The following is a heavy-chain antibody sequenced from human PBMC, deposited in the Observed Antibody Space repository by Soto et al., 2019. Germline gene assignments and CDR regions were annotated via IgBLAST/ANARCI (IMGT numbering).Heavy chain of an antibody. Sequence: TLSLTCAVYGGSFSGYYWSWIRQHPGKGLEYIGYIYYSGSTYYNPSLKSRVTISVDTSKNQFSLKLSSVTAADTAVYYCARDTGITGGYFDYWGQGTLVTVSS. D-gene: IGHD1-20*01. CDR2: IYYSGST. CDR1: GGSFSGYY. V-gene: IGHV4-31*11. J-gene: IGHJ4*02. CDR3: ARDTGITGGYFDY.